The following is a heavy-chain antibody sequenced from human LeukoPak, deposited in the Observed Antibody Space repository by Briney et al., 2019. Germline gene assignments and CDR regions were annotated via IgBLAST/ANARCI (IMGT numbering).Heavy chain of an antibody. CDR1: GGSISSSSYY. CDR3: ARHRNEYDYGDYQVIDY. J-gene: IGHJ4*02. D-gene: IGHD4-17*01. Sequence: SETLSLTCTVSGGSISSSSYYWGWIHQPPGKGLEWIGSIYYSGSTYYNPSLKSRVTISVDTSKNQFSLKLSSVTAADTAVYYCARHRNEYDYGDYQVIDYWGQGTLVTVSS. CDR2: IYYSGST. V-gene: IGHV4-39*01.